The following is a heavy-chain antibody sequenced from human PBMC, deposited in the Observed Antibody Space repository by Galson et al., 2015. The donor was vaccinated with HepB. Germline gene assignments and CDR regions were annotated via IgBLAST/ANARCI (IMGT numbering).Heavy chain of an antibody. Sequence: TLSLTCTVSGGSISSGGYYWSWIRQHPGKGLEWIGYIYYSGSTYYNPSLKSRVTISVDTSKNQFSLKLSSVTAADTAVYYCAREVYGDYVLWDYWGQGTLVTVSS. V-gene: IGHV4-31*03. CDR2: IYYSGST. J-gene: IGHJ4*02. CDR3: AREVYGDYVLWDY. CDR1: GGSISSGGYY. D-gene: IGHD4-17*01.